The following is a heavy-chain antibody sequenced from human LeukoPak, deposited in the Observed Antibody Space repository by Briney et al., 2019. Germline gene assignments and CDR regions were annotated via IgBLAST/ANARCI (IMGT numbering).Heavy chain of an antibody. J-gene: IGHJ4*02. Sequence: PGGSLRLSCAASGFTFSSYAMIWVRQAPGKGREWVSAISGSDGRTYYADSVQGRFTIPRDNSKNTLYLQMNSLRAEDTAVYYCAKDFWESYWGQGTLVTVSS. CDR2: ISGSDGRT. CDR3: AKDFWESY. D-gene: IGHD3-3*01. CDR1: GFTFSSYA. V-gene: IGHV3-23*01.